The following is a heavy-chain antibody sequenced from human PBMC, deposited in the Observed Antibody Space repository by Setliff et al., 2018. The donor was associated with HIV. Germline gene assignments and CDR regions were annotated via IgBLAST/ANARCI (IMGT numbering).Heavy chain of an antibody. J-gene: IGHJ3*02. CDR2: LSTSGDST. Sequence: GGSLRLSCAASGFSFSRYWMSWVRQAPGKGLEWVSALSTSGDSTYYADSVKGRFTISRDNAKNTLYLQMTSLTAEDTAVYYCVKDGDYRNGDYDAFDIWGQGTMVTVSS. D-gene: IGHD4-17*01. CDR1: GFSFSRYW. CDR3: VKDGDYRNGDYDAFDI. V-gene: IGHV3-23*01.